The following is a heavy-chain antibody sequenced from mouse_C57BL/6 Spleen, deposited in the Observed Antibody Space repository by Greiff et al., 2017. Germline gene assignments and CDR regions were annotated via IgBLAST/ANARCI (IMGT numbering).Heavy chain of an antibody. CDR1: GYTFTSYW. J-gene: IGHJ4*01. CDR3: ARSGGYLHAMYC. D-gene: IGHD2-2*01. CDR2: IDPSDSET. Sequence: QVQLQQPGAELVRPGSSVKLSCKASGYTFTSYWMHWVKQRPIQGLEWIGNIDPSDSETHYNQKFKDKATLTVDKSSGTAYMQLSSLTSEDSAVYYGARSGGYLHAMYCWGQVTSVTFSS. V-gene: IGHV1-52*01.